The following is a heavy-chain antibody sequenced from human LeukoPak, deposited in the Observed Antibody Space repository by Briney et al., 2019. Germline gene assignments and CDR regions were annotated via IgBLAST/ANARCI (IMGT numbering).Heavy chain of an antibody. Sequence: SETLSLTCTVSGGSISSYYWSWIRQPPGQGLEWIGDIYYSWSTQYNPPLNSGVAISVNPSKNQFSLKLSSVTAADTAVYYCARCRPRYISDYRGQGTLVTVSS. CDR3: ARCRPRYISDY. CDR2: IYYSWST. D-gene: IGHD1-1*01. V-gene: IGHV4-59*01. J-gene: IGHJ4*02. CDR1: GGSISSYY.